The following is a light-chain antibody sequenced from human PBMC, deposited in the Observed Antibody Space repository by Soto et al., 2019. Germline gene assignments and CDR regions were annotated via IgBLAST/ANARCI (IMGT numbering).Light chain of an antibody. CDR1: QNVATN. CDR3: QQYNNWPQT. Sequence: EALLTQSPATLSVSPGEGATLSCRASQNVATNLAWYQQRPGQAPRLLIYGASKRAIGLPARFSGSGSGTEFTLTITSLQSEDFAVYYCQQYNNWPQTFGQGTKVDIK. V-gene: IGKV3-15*01. CDR2: GAS. J-gene: IGKJ1*01.